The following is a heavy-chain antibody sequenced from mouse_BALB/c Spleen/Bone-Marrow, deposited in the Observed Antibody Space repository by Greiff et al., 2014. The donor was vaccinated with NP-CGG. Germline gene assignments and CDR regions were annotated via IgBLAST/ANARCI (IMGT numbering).Heavy chain of an antibody. CDR3: ARYATATYWFAY. V-gene: IGHV1S81*02. CDR1: GYTFTSCW. D-gene: IGHD1-2*01. J-gene: IGHJ3*01. Sequence: VQGVESGAELVKPGASVKLSCKASGYTFTSCWMHWVKQRPGQGLEWIGEINPSNGRTNYNEKFKSKATLTVDKSSSTAYMQLSSLTSEDSAVYYCARYATATYWFAYWGQGTLVTVSA. CDR2: INPSNGRT.